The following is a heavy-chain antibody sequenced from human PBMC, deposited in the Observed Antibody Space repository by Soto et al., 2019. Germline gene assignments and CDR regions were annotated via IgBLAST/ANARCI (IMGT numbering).Heavy chain of an antibody. J-gene: IGHJ4*02. CDR1: GFTFSSYA. CDR2: ITASGAGT. D-gene: IGHD3-16*02. V-gene: IGHV3-23*01. CDR3: AKGDASFIQSGFDN. Sequence: EVQLLESGGDLVQPGGSLRLSCAASGFTFSSYAMNWVRQAPGKGLEWVSSITASGAGTYYADSVKGRFTISRDNSKNTLYLRMNSLRAEDTDVYYCAKGDASFIQSGFDNWGQGTLDTVYS.